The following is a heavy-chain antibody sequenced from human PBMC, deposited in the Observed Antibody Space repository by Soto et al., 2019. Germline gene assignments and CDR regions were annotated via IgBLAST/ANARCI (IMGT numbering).Heavy chain of an antibody. CDR1: GYTFINYW. V-gene: IGHV5-10-1*01. Sequence: PGESLKISCLGSGYTFINYWLTWVRPMPGKGLERMGTIDPSDSSAVCSPSFQGHITNSVDKSINTAYLHWSSLRASDTAIYYCAPRLDEGGGWFESWGQGTQVTVSS. CDR3: APRLDEGGGWFES. CDR2: IDPSDSSA. D-gene: IGHD3-16*01. J-gene: IGHJ5*01.